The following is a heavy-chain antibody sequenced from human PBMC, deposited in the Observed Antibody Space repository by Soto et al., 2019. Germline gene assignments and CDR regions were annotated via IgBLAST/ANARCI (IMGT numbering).Heavy chain of an antibody. CDR1: EFTFSSYW. Sequence: GGSLRLSCAASEFTFSSYWMSWVRQAPGKGLEWVAVISYDGSNKYYADSVKGRFTISRDNSKNTLYLQMNSLRAEDTAVYYCARDWSWELMTYYFDYWGQGTLVTVSS. CDR3: ARDWSWELMTYYFDY. CDR2: ISYDGSNK. D-gene: IGHD1-26*01. J-gene: IGHJ4*02. V-gene: IGHV3-30-3*01.